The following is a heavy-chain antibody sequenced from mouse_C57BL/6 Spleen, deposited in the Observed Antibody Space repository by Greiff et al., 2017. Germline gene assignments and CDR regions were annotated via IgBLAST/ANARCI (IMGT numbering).Heavy chain of an antibody. J-gene: IGHJ3*01. CDR3: TFYDYDPFAY. CDR1: GYTFTDYE. D-gene: IGHD2-4*01. V-gene: IGHV1-15*01. CDR2: IDPETGGT. Sequence: VHLQQSGAELVRPGASVTLSCKASGYTFTDYEMHWVKQTPVHGLEWIGAIDPETGGTAYNQKFKGKAILTADKSSSTAYMELRSLTSEDSAVYYCTFYDYDPFAYWGQGTLVTVSA.